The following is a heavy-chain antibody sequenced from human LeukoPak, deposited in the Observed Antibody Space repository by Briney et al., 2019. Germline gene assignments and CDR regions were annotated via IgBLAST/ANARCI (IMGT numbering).Heavy chain of an antibody. V-gene: IGHV4-39*01. CDR2: IYYRGTT. J-gene: IGHJ4*02. D-gene: IGHD6-13*01. Sequence: SETLSLTCIVSGGSISSSDYCWGWIRQPPGKGLEWIGSIYYRGTTYYNPSLKSRVTISVDTSKNQFSLILSSVTAADTAVYYCARRQTLAAAGPGYDYWGQGTLVTVSS. CDR3: ARRQTLAAAGPGYDY. CDR1: GGSISSSDYC.